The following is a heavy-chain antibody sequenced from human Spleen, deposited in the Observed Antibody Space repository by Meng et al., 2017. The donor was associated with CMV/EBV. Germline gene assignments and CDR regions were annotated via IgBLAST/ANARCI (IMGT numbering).Heavy chain of an antibody. Sequence: GGSLRLSCAASGFTFNDHYMDWVRQAPGKGLEWVGFIRSKAYGGTTEYAASVKGRFTISRDDSKSIAYLQMNSLKTEDTAVYYCTRDSGDYFDYWGQGTLVTVSS. J-gene: IGHJ4*02. CDR1: GFTFNDHY. V-gene: IGHV3-49*04. CDR2: IRSKAYGGTT. CDR3: TRDSGDYFDY.